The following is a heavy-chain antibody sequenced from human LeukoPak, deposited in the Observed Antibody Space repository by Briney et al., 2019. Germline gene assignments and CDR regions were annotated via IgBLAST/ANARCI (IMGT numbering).Heavy chain of an antibody. CDR3: VWFGELHNRWYFDY. CDR1: GFTFSSYG. Sequence: GGSLRLSCAASGFTFSSYGMHWVRQAPGKGLEWVAVISYDGSNKYYADSVKGRFTISRDNSKNTLYLQMNSLRAEDTAVYYCVWFGELHNRWYFDYWGQGTLVTVSS. J-gene: IGHJ4*02. CDR2: ISYDGSNK. V-gene: IGHV3-30*03. D-gene: IGHD3-10*01.